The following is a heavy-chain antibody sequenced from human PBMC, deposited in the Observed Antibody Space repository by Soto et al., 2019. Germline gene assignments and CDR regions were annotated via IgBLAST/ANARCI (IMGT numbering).Heavy chain of an antibody. V-gene: IGHV1-24*01. Sequence: GXSXKVSYKVSGYTXSELSMDLVRQAPGKGLEWMGGFDPEDGETIYAKKFQGRVTMNEDTSTETAYMELRSLRSEDKAVYYCATDLGPTYYYGSGSPVQFDYWGQGALGTVSS. CDR2: FDPEDGET. CDR1: GYTXSELS. J-gene: IGHJ4*02. CDR3: ATDLGPTYYYGSGSPVQFDY. D-gene: IGHD3-10*01.